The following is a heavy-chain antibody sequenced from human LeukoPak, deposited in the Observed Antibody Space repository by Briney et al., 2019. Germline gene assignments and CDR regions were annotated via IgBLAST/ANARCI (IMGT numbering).Heavy chain of an antibody. CDR3: ARDGRGYSYGSFDY. D-gene: IGHD5-18*01. J-gene: IGHJ4*02. CDR2: IWYDGSNK. Sequence: GRSLRLSCAASGFTFSSYGMHWVRQAPGKGLEWVAVIWYDGSNKYYADSVKGRFTISRDNSKNTLYLQMNSLRAEDTAVYYCARDGRGYSYGSFDYWGQGTLVTVSS. V-gene: IGHV3-33*08. CDR1: GFTFSSYG.